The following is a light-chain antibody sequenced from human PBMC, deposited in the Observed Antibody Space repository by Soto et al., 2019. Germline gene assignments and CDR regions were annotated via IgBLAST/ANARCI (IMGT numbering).Light chain of an antibody. Sequence: EIVLTQSPGTLSLSPGERATLSCRASQSVSSSFLAWYQQKPGQAPRLLMYGVSTRDTGIPDRFSGGGSGTDFTLTISRLEPEDFAVYYCQQFSSYPLTFGGGTKVDIK. J-gene: IGKJ4*01. CDR1: QSVSSSF. CDR3: QQFSSYPLT. CDR2: GVS. V-gene: IGKV3-20*01.